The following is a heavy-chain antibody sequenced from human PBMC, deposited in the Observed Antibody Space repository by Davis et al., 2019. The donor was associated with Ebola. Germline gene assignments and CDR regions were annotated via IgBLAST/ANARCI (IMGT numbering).Heavy chain of an antibody. CDR3: ARHGLIAPFDP. CDR1: GGSFSGYY. J-gene: IGHJ5*02. D-gene: IGHD5-24*01. V-gene: IGHV4-34*01. Sequence: MPSETLSLTCAVYGGSFSGYYWSWIRQPPGKGLEWIGEINHSGSTNYNPSPKSRVTISVDTSKNQFSLKLSSVTAADTAVYCCARHGLIAPFDPWGQGTLVTVSS. CDR2: INHSGST.